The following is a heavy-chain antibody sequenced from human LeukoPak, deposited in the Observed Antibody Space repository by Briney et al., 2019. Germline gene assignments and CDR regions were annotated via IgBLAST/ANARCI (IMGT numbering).Heavy chain of an antibody. D-gene: IGHD3-10*01. Sequence: PGGSLRLSCAASGFTFSSYSMTWVRQTPGKGMEWVSGISDSGDSTYYVDSVKGRFTTSRDNSRNTLYLEMNSLRAEDTAVYYCTKWSGFGNDWGQGTLVTVSS. CDR3: TKWSGFGND. CDR1: GFTFSSYS. CDR2: ISDSGDST. J-gene: IGHJ4*02. V-gene: IGHV3-23*01.